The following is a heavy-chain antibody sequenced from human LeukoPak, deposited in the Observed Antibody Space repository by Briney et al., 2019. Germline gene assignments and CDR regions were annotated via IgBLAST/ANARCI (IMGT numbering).Heavy chain of an antibody. V-gene: IGHV1-2*02. CDR2: INPNSGGT. Sequence: ASVKVSCKASGYTFTGYYMHWVRQAPGQGLERMGWINPNSGGTNYAQKFQGRVTMTRDTSISTAYMELSRLRSDGTAVYYCARDLYSGSYYAVFDYWGQGTLVTVSS. CDR1: GYTFTGYY. CDR3: ARDLYSGSYYAVFDY. J-gene: IGHJ4*02. D-gene: IGHD1-26*01.